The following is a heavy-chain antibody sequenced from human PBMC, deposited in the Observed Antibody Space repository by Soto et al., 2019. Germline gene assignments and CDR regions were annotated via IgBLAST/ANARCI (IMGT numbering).Heavy chain of an antibody. J-gene: IGHJ5*02. CDR1: GFTFSSYA. D-gene: IGHD5-18*01. CDR2: ISGSGGST. V-gene: IGHV3-23*01. Sequence: GGSLRLSCAASGFTFSSYAMSWVRQAPGKGLEWVSAISGSGGSTYYADSVKGRFTISRDNSKNTLYLQMNSLRAEDTAVYYCAKDMREGSYGNNWFDPWGQGTLVTVSS. CDR3: AKDMREGSYGNNWFDP.